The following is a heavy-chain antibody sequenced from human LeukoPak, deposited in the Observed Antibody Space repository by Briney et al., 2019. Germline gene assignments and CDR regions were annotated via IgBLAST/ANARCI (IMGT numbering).Heavy chain of an antibody. V-gene: IGHV3-11*01. J-gene: IGHJ4*02. CDR2: ISPSGTVI. CDR1: GFIFTDYY. Sequence: GGSLRLSCSASGFIFTDYYMSWIRQAPGKGLEWVSYISPSGTVIYNGDSVKGRFTIPRDNAKKSLYLQMNSLRAEDTAVYYCARDYNCWGQGTLVTVSS. CDR3: ARDYNC. D-gene: IGHD3-10*01.